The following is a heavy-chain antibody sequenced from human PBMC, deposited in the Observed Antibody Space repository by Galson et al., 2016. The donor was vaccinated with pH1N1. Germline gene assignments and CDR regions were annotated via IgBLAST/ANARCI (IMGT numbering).Heavy chain of an antibody. V-gene: IGHV3-23*01. CDR2: ISGSGRDT. CDR1: GFTFNKYA. J-gene: IGHJ4*02. Sequence: SLRLSCAASGFTFNKYAMTWVRQAPGKALELVSAISGSGRDTYYADSVKGRFTISRDNSKDTVYLQMNSLTVEDTAIYYCAKVPRRGFNAYCVDYWGQGTLVTVSS. CDR3: AKVPRRGFNAYCVDY. D-gene: IGHD5-12*01.